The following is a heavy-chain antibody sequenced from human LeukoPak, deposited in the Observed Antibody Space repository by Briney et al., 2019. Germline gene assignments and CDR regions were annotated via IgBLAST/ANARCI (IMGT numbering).Heavy chain of an antibody. CDR2: TYYRSKWYN. Sequence: SQTLSLTCAISGDSVSSNSAAWNWIRQSPSRGLEWLGRTYYRSKWYNDYAVSVKSRITINPDTSKNQFSLQLNSVTPEDTAVYYCARALLWFGELWSRVYYMDVWGKGTTVTVSS. J-gene: IGHJ6*03. V-gene: IGHV6-1*01. D-gene: IGHD3-10*01. CDR1: GDSVSSNSAA. CDR3: ARALLWFGELWSRVYYMDV.